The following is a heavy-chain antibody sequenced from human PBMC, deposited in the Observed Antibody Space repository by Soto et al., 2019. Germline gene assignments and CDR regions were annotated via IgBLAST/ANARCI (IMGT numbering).Heavy chain of an antibody. J-gene: IGHJ6*02. Sequence: QVQLQESGPGLVKPSQTLSLTCTVSGGSISSGDYYWSWIRQPPGQGLERIGYIYYSGSTYYSPSLKSRVTISVDTSKNQFSLKLSSVTAADTAVYYCARDGLWFGELLAVWGQGTTVTVSS. CDR3: ARDGLWFGELLAV. CDR2: IYYSGST. V-gene: IGHV4-30-4*01. CDR1: GGSISSGDYY. D-gene: IGHD3-10*01.